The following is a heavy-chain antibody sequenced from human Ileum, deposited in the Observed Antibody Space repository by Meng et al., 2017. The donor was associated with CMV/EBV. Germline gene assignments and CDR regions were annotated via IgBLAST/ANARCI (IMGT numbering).Heavy chain of an antibody. D-gene: IGHD2-2*01. J-gene: IGHJ6*02. V-gene: IGHV3-23*01. CDR3: ARDGNPVRYQLFNSYGMDV. CDR2: ISRGGADT. CDR1: GFTFGSFA. Sequence: GGSLRLSCVASGFTFGSFAMNWVRQAPGKGLEWVSTISRGGADTHYGESVKGRFTISRDNSKNTLYLQMNSLRAEDTAVYYCARDGNPVRYQLFNSYGMDVWGQGTTVTVSS.